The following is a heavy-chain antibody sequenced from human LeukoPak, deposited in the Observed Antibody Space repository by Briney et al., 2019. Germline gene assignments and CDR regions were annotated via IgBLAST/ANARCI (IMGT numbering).Heavy chain of an antibody. J-gene: IGHJ4*02. CDR1: GGTFSSYA. V-gene: IGHV1-69*04. CDR2: IIPILGIA. Sequence: ASVKVSCKASGGTFSSYAISWVRQAPGQGLEWMGRIIPILGIANYAQKFQGRVTITADKSTSTAYMELSSLRSEDTAVYHCARDDQRGGAYDYWGQGTLVTVSS. D-gene: IGHD3-10*01. CDR3: ARDDQRGGAYDY.